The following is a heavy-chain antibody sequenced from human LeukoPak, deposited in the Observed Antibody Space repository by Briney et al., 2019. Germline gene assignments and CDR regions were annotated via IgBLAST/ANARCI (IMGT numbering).Heavy chain of an antibody. D-gene: IGHD3-10*01. V-gene: IGHV4-39*02. CDR1: GGSLSSSSYY. CDR3: AGMRITVFRDGTEHYHHGLDV. J-gene: IGHJ6*02. Sequence: SETLSLTCTVSGGSLSSSSYYWGWIRQTPGKGLEWIGNIYFAGTTNYNPSLKSRVTISADMSNNSFSLKLTSVTAADTAVYYCAGMRITVFRDGTEHYHHGLDVWGHGTTVIVS. CDR2: IYFAGTT.